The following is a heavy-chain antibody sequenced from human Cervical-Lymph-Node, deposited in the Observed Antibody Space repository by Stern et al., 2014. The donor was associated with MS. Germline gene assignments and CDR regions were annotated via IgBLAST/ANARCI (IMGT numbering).Heavy chain of an antibody. J-gene: IGHJ6*02. CDR2: FDPEDGET. Sequence: VQLVQSGAEVKKPGASVKVSCKVSGYTLTELSMHWVRQAPGKGLEWMGGFDPEDGETIYAQKFQGRVTMTEDTSTDTAYMELSSLRSEDTAVYYCATNSKQWLVHNSPGNGLYYGMDVWGQGTTVTVSS. CDR3: ATNSKQWLVHNSPGNGLYYGMDV. D-gene: IGHD6-19*01. CDR1: GYTLTELS. V-gene: IGHV1-24*01.